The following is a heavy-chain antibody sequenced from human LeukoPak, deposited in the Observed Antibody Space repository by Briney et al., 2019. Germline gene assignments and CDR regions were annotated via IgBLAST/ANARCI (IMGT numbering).Heavy chain of an antibody. J-gene: IGHJ4*02. V-gene: IGHV3-74*01. CDR1: GFTFSIYW. CDR2: INSDGSTT. Sequence: GGSLRLSCAASGFTFSIYWMHWVRQAPGKGLVWVSRINSDGSTTNYADSVKGRFAISRDNAKSTLYLQMNSLRADDTAVYYCARDIGGSYSQGLDHWGQGTLVTVSS. D-gene: IGHD1-26*01. CDR3: ARDIGGSYSQGLDH.